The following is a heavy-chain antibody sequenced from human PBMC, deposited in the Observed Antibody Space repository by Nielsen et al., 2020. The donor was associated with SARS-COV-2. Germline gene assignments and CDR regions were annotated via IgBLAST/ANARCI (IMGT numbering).Heavy chain of an antibody. J-gene: IGHJ4*02. CDR1: GFTFDDYA. CDR2: ISWNSGSI. V-gene: IGHV3-9*01. D-gene: IGHD4-17*01. CDR3: AKIGDYGMGSYFDY. Sequence: GGSLRLSCAASGFTFDDYAMHWVRQAPGKGLEWVSGISWNSGSIGYADSVKGRFTISRDNAKNSLYLQMNSLRAEDTALYYCAKIGDYGMGSYFDYWGQGTLVTVSS.